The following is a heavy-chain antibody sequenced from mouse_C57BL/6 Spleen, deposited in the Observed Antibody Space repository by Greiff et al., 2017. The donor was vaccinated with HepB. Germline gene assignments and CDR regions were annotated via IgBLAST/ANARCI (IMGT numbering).Heavy chain of an antibody. J-gene: IGHJ3*01. CDR2: ISDGGSYT. D-gene: IGHD2-4*01. V-gene: IGHV5-4*01. Sequence: EVKLQESGGGLVKPGGSLKLSCAASGFTFSSYAMSWVRQTPEKRLEWVATISDGGSYTYYPDNVKGRFTISRDNAKNNLYLQMSHLKSEDTAMYYCARDGLRRGFAYWGQGTLVTVSA. CDR3: ARDGLRRGFAY. CDR1: GFTFSSYA.